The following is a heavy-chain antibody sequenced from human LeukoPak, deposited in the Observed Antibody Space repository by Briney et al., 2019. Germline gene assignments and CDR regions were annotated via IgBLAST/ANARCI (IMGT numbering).Heavy chain of an antibody. D-gene: IGHD1-26*01. Sequence: SETLSLTCTVSGGSISSNTCYWGWIRQPPGKGLEWIGTICSSGSTYYNPSLKSRLTISVDTSKNQFSLKLSSVTAADTAIYYCVEDRGSHVTDYWGQGTLVTVSS. J-gene: IGHJ4*02. CDR1: GGSISSNTCY. CDR3: VEDRGSHVTDY. CDR2: ICSSGST. V-gene: IGHV4-39*07.